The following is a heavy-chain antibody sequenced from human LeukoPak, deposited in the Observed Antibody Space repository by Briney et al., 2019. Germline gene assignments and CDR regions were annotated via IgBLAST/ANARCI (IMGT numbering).Heavy chain of an antibody. V-gene: IGHV4-59*01. CDR2: IYYSGST. J-gene: IGHJ3*02. CDR1: GGSISSYY. D-gene: IGHD4-11*01. CDR3: ARELQGAFDI. Sequence: SETLSLTCTVSGGSISSYYWSWIRQPPGKGLEWIGYIYYSGSTNYNPSLKSRVTISVDTSKNQFSLKLSSVTAADTAVYYCARELQGAFDIWGQGTMVTVSS.